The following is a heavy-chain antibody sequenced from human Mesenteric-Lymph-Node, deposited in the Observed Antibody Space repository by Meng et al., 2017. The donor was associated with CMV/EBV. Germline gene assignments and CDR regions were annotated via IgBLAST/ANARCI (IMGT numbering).Heavy chain of an antibody. CDR2: IKQDGSEK. CDR3: ARAPTSTDLRWEELSRHFDY. J-gene: IGHJ4*02. CDR1: GFTFSSYW. Sequence: GGSLRLSCAASGFTFSSYWMSWVRQAPGKGLEWVANIKQDGSEKYYVDSVKGRFTISRDNAKNSLYLQMNSLRAEDMAVYYCARAPTSTDLRWEELSRHFDYWGLGTLVTVSS. V-gene: IGHV3-7*01. D-gene: IGHD3-16*02.